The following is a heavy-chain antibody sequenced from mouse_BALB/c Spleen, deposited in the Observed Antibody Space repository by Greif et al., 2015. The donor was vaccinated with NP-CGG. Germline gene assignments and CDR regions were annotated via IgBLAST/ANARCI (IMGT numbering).Heavy chain of an antibody. J-gene: IGHJ3*01. CDR1: GYTFTSYW. CDR2: INPSTAYT. Sequence: QVQLQQSGAELAKPGASVKMSCKASGYTFTSYWMHWVKQRPGQGLEWIGYINPSTAYTEYNQKFKDKATLTADKSSSTAYMQLSSLTSEDSAVYYCARDYGSCAYWCQGTLVTVSA. V-gene: IGHV1-7*01. D-gene: IGHD1-2*01. CDR3: ARDYGSCAY.